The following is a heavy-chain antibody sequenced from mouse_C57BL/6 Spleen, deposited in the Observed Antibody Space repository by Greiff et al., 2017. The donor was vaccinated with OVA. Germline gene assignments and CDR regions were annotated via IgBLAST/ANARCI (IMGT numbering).Heavy chain of an antibody. CDR2: IDPSDSYT. J-gene: IGHJ4*01. CDR3: ARQLRLGVDYAMDY. V-gene: IGHV1-50*01. Sequence: QVQLQQPGAELVKPGASVKLSCKASGYTFTSYWMQWVKQRPGQGLEWIGEIDPSDSYTNYNQKFKGKATLTVDTSSSTAYMQLSSLTSEDSAVYYCARQLRLGVDYAMDYWGQGTSVTVSS. CDR1: GYTFTSYW. D-gene: IGHD3-2*02.